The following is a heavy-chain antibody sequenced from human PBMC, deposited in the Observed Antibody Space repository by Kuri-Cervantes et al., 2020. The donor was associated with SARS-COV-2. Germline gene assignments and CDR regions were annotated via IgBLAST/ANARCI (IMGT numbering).Heavy chain of an antibody. CDR1: GFTFSSYE. D-gene: IGHD4-17*01. J-gene: IGHJ4*02. V-gene: IGHV3-48*03. CDR3: AKWGSSDYGDYVYFDY. CDR2: ISSSGSTI. Sequence: GGSLRLSCAASGFTFSSYEMNWVRQAPGKGLEWVSYISSSGSTIYYADSVKGRFTISRDNSKNTLYLQMNSLRAEDTAVYYCAKWGSSDYGDYVYFDYWGQGTLVTVSS.